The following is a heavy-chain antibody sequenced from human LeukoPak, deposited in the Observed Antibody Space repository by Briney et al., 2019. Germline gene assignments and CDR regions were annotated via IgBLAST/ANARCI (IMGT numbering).Heavy chain of an antibody. CDR1: GYNFNDYY. V-gene: IGHV1-46*02. D-gene: IGHD4-23*01. Sequence: ASVKVSCKASGYNFNDYYIYWVRQAPGHGLESMGYIHPDGGSTNYAQKFQGRVTMTSDMSTNTVYMELRSLRSEDTAMYYCARVSRGNSVGGDYWGQGTLVTVSS. CDR2: IHPDGGST. CDR3: ARVSRGNSVGGDY. J-gene: IGHJ4*02.